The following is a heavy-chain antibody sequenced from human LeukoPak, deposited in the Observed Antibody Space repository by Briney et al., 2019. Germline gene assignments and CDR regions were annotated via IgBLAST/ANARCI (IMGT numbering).Heavy chain of an antibody. CDR1: GFTFSSYA. J-gene: IGHJ4*02. CDR3: ARVWELSLGDS. Sequence: PGGSLRLSCAASGFTFSSYAMHWVRQAPGKGLEWVAVISYDGSNKYYADSVKGRFTISRDNAKNSLYLQMNSLRAEDTAVYYCARVWELSLGDSWGQGTLVTVSS. D-gene: IGHD1-26*01. V-gene: IGHV3-30-3*01. CDR2: ISYDGSNK.